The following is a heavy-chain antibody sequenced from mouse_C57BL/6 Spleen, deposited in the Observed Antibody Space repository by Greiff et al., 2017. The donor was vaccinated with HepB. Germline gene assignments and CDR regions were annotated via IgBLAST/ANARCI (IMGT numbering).Heavy chain of an antibody. Sequence: QVQLQQPGAELVRPGSSVKLSCKASGYTFTSYWMHWVKQRPTQGLEWICNIDPSDSETHYNQKFKDKATLTVDKSSSTAYMQLSSLTSEDSAVYDCARGLRREGYYALDYWGQGTSVTVSS. CDR2: IDPSDSET. D-gene: IGHD2-2*01. CDR1: GYTFTSYW. V-gene: IGHV1-52*01. J-gene: IGHJ4*01. CDR3: ARGLRREGYYALDY.